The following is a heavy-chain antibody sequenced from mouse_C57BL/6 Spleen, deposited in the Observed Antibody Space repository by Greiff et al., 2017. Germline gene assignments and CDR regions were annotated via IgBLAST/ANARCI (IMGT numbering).Heavy chain of an antibody. V-gene: IGHV5-9*01. D-gene: IGHD4-1*01. Sequence: VQLQESGGGLVKPGGSLKLSCAASGFTFSSYTMSWVRQTPEKRLEWVATISGGGGNTYYPDSVKGRFTISRDNAKNTLYLQMSSLRSEDTALYYCARHRGTNWDYFDYWGQGTTLTVSS. CDR3: ARHRGTNWDYFDY. J-gene: IGHJ2*01. CDR1: GFTFSSYT. CDR2: ISGGGGNT.